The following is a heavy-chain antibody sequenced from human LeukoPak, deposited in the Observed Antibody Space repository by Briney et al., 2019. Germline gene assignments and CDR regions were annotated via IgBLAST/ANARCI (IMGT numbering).Heavy chain of an antibody. J-gene: IGHJ6*02. Sequence: GGSLRLSCAASGFTFSTYAMNWVRQAPGKGLEWVSSISSSSSYIYYADSVKGRFTISRDNAKNSLYLQMNSLKAEDTAVYYCARDHPTYYYGSGTNVWGQGTTVTVSS. CDR3: ARDHPTYYYGSGTNV. CDR1: GFTFSTYA. V-gene: IGHV3-21*01. D-gene: IGHD3-10*01. CDR2: ISSSSSYI.